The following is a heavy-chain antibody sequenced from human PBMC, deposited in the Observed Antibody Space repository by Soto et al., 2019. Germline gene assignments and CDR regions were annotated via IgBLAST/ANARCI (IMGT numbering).Heavy chain of an antibody. J-gene: IGHJ6*02. D-gene: IGHD3-3*01. CDR1: GGTFSSYA. V-gene: IGHV1-69*13. Sequence: SVKVSCKASGGTFSSYAISWVRQAPGQGLEWMGGIIPIFGTANYAQKFQGRVTITADESTSTAYMELSSLRSEDTAVYYCARVVPYDDFWSGYYLSYYYYGMDVWGQGTTVTVSS. CDR3: ARVVPYDDFWSGYYLSYYYYGMDV. CDR2: IIPIFGTA.